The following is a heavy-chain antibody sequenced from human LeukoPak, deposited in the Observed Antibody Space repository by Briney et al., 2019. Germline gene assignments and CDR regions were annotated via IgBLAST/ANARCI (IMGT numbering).Heavy chain of an antibody. CDR1: GYTFTSYA. V-gene: IGHV1-3*01. J-gene: IGHJ4*02. Sequence: ASVKVSCKASGYTFTSYAMHWVRQAPGQRLEWMGWINAGNGNTKYSQKFQGRVTITRDTSASTAYMELSSLRSEDTAVYYCARPNRLLWFGELLGYYFDYWGQGTLATVSS. CDR3: ARPNRLLWFGELLGYYFDY. D-gene: IGHD3-10*01. CDR2: INAGNGNT.